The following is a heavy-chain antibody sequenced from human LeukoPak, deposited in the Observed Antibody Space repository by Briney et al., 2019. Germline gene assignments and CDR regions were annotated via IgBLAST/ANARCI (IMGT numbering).Heavy chain of an antibody. J-gene: IGHJ4*02. CDR2: ISAKNGNT. CDR1: GCTFTNYG. V-gene: IGHV1-18*01. CDR3: ARDRQDYYDSSGYFDN. Sequence: ASVKVSCKVSGCTFTNYGISWVRQAPGQGLQWMGWISAKNGNTKYAEKFQGRGTMTTDTSTNTAYMELRSLRSDDTAVYYCARDRQDYYDSSGYFDNWGQGTLVTVSS. D-gene: IGHD3-22*01.